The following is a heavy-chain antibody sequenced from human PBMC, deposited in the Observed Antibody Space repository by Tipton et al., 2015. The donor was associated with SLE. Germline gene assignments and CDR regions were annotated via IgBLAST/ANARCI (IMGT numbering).Heavy chain of an antibody. D-gene: IGHD3-3*02. J-gene: IGHJ6*02. V-gene: IGHV4-59*01. CDR2: IYYSGST. CDR1: GDSISRYY. CDR3: ARDLASYYGVDV. Sequence: GSLRLSCTVSGDSISRYYWSWIRQPPGKGLEWIGYIYYSGSTNYNPSLKSRITISLDTSKNQFSLKLNSVTAADTAVYYCARDLASYYGVDVWGQGTTVTVSS.